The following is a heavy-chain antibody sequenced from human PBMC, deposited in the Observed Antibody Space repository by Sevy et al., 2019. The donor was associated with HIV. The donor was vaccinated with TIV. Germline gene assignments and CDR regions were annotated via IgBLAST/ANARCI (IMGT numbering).Heavy chain of an antibody. CDR1: GYTITELS. D-gene: IGHD1-20*01. CDR2: FDPEDGET. V-gene: IGHV1-24*01. J-gene: IGHJ5*02. CDR3: APVLTGTTYLGWFDP. Sequence: ASVKVSCKVSGYTITELSMHWVRQAPGKGLEWMGGFDPEDGETIYAQKFQGRVTMTEDTSTDTAYMELSSLRSEDTAVYYCAPVLTGTTYLGWFDPWGQGTLVTVSS.